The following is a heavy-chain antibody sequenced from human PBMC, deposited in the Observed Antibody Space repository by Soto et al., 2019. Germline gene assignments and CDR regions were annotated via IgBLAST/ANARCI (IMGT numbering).Heavy chain of an antibody. Sequence: SETLSLTCTVSGGSISREYWGWIRQPPGKGLEWIGYIYYSGSTNYNPSLKSRVTISVDTSKNQFSLKLSSVTAADTAAYYCARHRDSSSWDDRYYYYGMDVWGQGTTVT. V-gene: IGHV4-59*08. CDR2: IYYSGST. CDR1: GGSISREY. D-gene: IGHD6-13*01. J-gene: IGHJ6*02. CDR3: ARHRDSSSWDDRYYYYGMDV.